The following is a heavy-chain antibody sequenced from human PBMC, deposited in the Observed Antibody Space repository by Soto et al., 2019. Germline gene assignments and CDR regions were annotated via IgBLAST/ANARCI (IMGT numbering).Heavy chain of an antibody. V-gene: IGHV4-30-4*01. CDR1: GGSISSGDYY. Sequence: SSETLSLTCTVSGGSISSGDYYWSWIRQPPGKGLEWIGYIYYSGSTYYSPSLKSRVTISVDTSKNQFSLKLSSVTAADTAVYYCAREGSSSSYYYYGMDVWGQGTTVTVSS. J-gene: IGHJ6*02. CDR3: AREGSSSSYYYYGMDV. D-gene: IGHD6-6*01. CDR2: IYYSGST.